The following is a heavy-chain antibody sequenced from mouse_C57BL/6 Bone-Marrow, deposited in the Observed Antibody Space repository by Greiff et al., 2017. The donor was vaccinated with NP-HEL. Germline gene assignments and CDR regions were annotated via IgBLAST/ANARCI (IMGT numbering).Heavy chain of an antibody. D-gene: IGHD3-2*02. J-gene: IGHJ3*01. CDR1: GFTFSSYA. Sequence: EVMLVESGGGLVKPGGSLKLSCAASGFTFSSYAMSWVRQTPEKRLEWVATISDGGSYTYYPDNVKGRFTISRDNAKNNLYLQMSHLKSEDTAMYYCAREGSGWGQGTLVTVSA. V-gene: IGHV5-4*01. CDR3: AREGSG. CDR2: ISDGGSYT.